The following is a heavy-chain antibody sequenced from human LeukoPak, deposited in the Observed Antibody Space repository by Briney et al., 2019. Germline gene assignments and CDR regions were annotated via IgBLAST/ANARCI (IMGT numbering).Heavy chain of an antibody. V-gene: IGHV1-2*02. CDR1: GGTFSSYA. J-gene: IGHJ4*02. CDR3: AGYSIPLQSALDY. D-gene: IGHD4-4*01. Sequence: ASVKVSSKASGGTFSSYAISWVRQAPGQGLEWMGWINPNSGGTNYAQKFQGRVTMTRDTSISTAYMELSRLRSDDTAVYYCAGYSIPLQSALDYWGQGTLVTVSS. CDR2: INPNSGGT.